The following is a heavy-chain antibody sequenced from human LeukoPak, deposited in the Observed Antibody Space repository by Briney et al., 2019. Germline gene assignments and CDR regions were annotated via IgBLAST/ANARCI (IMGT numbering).Heavy chain of an antibody. Sequence: ASVKVSCKASGYTFTSYAISWVRQAPGQGLEWMGWISADNGNTDYAQRFQGRVTMTTDTSTSTAYMELRSLRSDDTAVYYCARAQVATVIIDYWGQGTLVTVSS. CDR2: ISADNGNT. CDR1: GYTFTSYA. V-gene: IGHV1-18*01. D-gene: IGHD4-23*01. J-gene: IGHJ4*02. CDR3: ARAQVATVIIDY.